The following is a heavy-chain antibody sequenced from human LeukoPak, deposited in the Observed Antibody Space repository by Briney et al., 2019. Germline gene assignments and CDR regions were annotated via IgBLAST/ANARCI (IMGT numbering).Heavy chain of an antibody. Sequence: GKSQRLSCVASGFTFSRFNMRWVRRAPGKGLEWVALIWYDGTDTYYADSVKGRFTISRDDSKNTVYLQMNSLRAEDTAFYYCARGFLDFDFWGHGTLVTDSS. CDR2: IWYDGTDT. J-gene: IGHJ4*01. CDR1: GFTFSRFN. D-gene: IGHD3-3*01. V-gene: IGHV3-33*01. CDR3: ARGFLDFDF.